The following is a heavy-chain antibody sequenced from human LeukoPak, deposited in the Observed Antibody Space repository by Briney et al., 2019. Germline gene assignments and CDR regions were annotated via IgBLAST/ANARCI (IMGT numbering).Heavy chain of an antibody. CDR1: LFTFSTYV. Sequence: GGSLRLSCAPSLFTFSTYVMNWVRPAPGKGLESVSGIIGKGDITYYADPVKGRCTTSRDNSKYTLYLQMNSLRAEDTALYDCAKDRVRDGMWEVDYWGQGTPVTVSS. V-gene: IGHV3-23*01. J-gene: IGHJ4*02. CDR3: AKDRVRDGMWEVDY. D-gene: IGHD3-10*01. CDR2: IIGKGDIT.